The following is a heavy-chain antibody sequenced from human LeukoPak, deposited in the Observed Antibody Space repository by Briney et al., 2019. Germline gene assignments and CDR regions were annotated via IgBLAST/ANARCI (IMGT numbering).Heavy chain of an antibody. CDR3: ASQRYNLYAFDI. Sequence: GGSLRLSCAASGFTFSDYYMSWIRQAPGKGLEWVSYISSSGSTIYYADSVKGRFTISRDNAKNSLYLQMISLRAEDTAVYYCASQRYNLYAFDIWGQGTMATVSS. D-gene: IGHD5-24*01. V-gene: IGHV3-11*04. CDR2: ISSSGSTI. J-gene: IGHJ3*02. CDR1: GFTFSDYY.